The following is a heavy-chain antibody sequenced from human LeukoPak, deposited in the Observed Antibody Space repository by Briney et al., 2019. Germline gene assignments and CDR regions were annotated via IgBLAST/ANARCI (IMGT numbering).Heavy chain of an antibody. CDR1: GFTFSSYS. Sequence: QPGGSLRLSCAASGFTFSSYSMNWVRQAPGKGLEWVSYISGSSRVIYYADSVKGRFTISRDNSKNSLYLQMNSLRDEDTAVYYCAKGGTGSCSSTSCLYYFDSWGQGTLVTVSS. CDR3: AKGGTGSCSSTSCLYYFDS. J-gene: IGHJ4*02. D-gene: IGHD2-2*01. V-gene: IGHV3-48*02. CDR2: ISGSSRVI.